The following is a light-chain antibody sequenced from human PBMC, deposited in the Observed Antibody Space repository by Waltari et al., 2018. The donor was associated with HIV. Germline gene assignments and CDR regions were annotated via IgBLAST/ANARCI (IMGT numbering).Light chain of an antibody. CDR3: CSYAGSSKV. CDR1: SSDVGSFIL. CDR2: EGD. J-gene: IGLJ2*01. V-gene: IGLV2-23*01. Sequence: QSALTQPASVSGSPGQSITISCSGTSSDVGSFILVSWYQHHPGKAPKLLIYEGDKRPAGVATRFSATKSGRTASLTISGLQAEDEADYYCCSYAGSSKVFGGGTKVTVL.